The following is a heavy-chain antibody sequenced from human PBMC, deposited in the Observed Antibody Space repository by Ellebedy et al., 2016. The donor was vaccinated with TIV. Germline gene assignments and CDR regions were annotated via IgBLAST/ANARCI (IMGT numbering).Heavy chain of an antibody. CDR3: AKGRGGGSDTSAPRYYFDY. V-gene: IGHV3-23*01. CDR1: GFTFSNYA. CDR2: FGVSGDST. Sequence: PGGSLRLSCAASGFTFSNYAMSWVRQAPGKGLEWVSGFGVSGDSTYYADSVKGRFIISRDNSKKTLYLQMNSLRAEDTAVYYCAKGRGGGSDTSAPRYYFDYWGLGTLVTVSS. D-gene: IGHD3-22*01. J-gene: IGHJ4*02.